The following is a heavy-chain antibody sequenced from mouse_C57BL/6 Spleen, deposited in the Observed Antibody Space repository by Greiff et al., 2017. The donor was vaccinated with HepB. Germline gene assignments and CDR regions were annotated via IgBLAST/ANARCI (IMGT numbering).Heavy chain of an antibody. Sequence: VKLMESGAELVKPGASVKMSCKASGYTFTTYPIEWMKQNHGKSLEWIGNFHPYNDDTKYNEKFKGKATLTVEKSSSTVYLELSRLTSDDSAVYYCARGTTVVESYWYFDVWGTGTTVTVSS. CDR3: ARGTTVVESYWYFDV. J-gene: IGHJ1*03. V-gene: IGHV1-47*01. CDR1: GYTFTTYP. D-gene: IGHD1-1*01. CDR2: FHPYNDDT.